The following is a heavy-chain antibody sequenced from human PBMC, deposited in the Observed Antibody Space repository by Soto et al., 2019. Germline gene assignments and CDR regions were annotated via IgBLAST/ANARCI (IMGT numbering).Heavy chain of an antibody. CDR3: ARGPPLGY. J-gene: IGHJ4*02. CDR1: GCSISSGGYS. V-gene: IGHV4-30-2*01. Sequence: SESLSLTCAVSGCSISSGGYSWSWIRQPPGKGLECIGYIYHSGSTYYSPSLKSRVTISVDRSKNQFSLKLSSVTAADTAVYYCARGPPLGYWGQGTLVTVSS. CDR2: IYHSGST.